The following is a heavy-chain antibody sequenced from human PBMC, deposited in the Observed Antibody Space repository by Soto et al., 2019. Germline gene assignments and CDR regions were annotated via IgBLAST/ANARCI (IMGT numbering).Heavy chain of an antibody. CDR2: IYYNGST. CDR1: GGSISSYY. Sequence: QVQLQESGPGLVKPSETLSLTCTVSGGSISSYYWGWIRQPPGKRLEWIGYIYYNGSTNYNPSLKSRVTISVDTSKNQFSLKLSSVTAADTAVYYCARVYSGYRTNFDYWGQGTLVTVSS. D-gene: IGHD5-12*01. J-gene: IGHJ4*02. V-gene: IGHV4-59*01. CDR3: ARVYSGYRTNFDY.